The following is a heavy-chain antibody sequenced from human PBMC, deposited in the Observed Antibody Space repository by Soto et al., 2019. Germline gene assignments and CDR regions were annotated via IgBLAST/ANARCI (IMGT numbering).Heavy chain of an antibody. D-gene: IGHD6-13*01. J-gene: IGHJ4*02. V-gene: IGHV1-69*13. CDR2: IIPIFGTA. Sequence: SVKVSCKASGGTFSSYAISWVRQAPGQGLEWMGGIIPIFGTANYAQKFQGRVTITADESTSTAYMELSSLRSEDTAAYYCARDSTGIAAPKTTGPHYFDYWGQGTLVTVSS. CDR3: ARDSTGIAAPKTTGPHYFDY. CDR1: GGTFSSYA.